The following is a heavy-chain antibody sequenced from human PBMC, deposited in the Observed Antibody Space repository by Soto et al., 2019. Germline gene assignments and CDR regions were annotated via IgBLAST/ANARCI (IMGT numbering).Heavy chain of an antibody. CDR2: ISSSSRDT. D-gene: IGHD3-22*01. J-gene: IGHJ4*02. CDR3: ARWLEVLTTSDS. CDR1: GFNFSDYY. V-gene: IGHV3-11*06. Sequence: PGGSLRLSCAASGFNFSDYYMTWISQAPGKGLEWISYISSSSRDTEYADSVKGRFMISRDTAKRSMSLQMNSLRVEDTAVYYCARWLEVLTTSDSWGQGTLVTVSS.